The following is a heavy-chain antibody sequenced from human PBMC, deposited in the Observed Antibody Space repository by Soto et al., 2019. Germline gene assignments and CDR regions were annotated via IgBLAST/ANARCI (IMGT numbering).Heavy chain of an antibody. J-gene: IGHJ4*02. CDR2: ISYDGSNK. Sequence: PGGSLRLSCAASGFTFSSYGMHWVRQAPGKGLEWVAVISYDGSNKYYADSVKGRFTISRDNSKNTLYLQMNSLRAEDSAVYYCAKAIAAAESYWGQGTLVTVSS. CDR1: GFTFSSYG. V-gene: IGHV3-30*18. D-gene: IGHD6-13*01. CDR3: AKAIAAAESY.